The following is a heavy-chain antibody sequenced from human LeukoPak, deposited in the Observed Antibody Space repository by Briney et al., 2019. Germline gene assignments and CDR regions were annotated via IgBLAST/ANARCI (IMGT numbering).Heavy chain of an antibody. D-gene: IGHD3-22*01. J-gene: IGHJ4*02. Sequence: ASVKVSCKASGYTLTSYGISWARQAPGQGLEWMGWISGYNGNTNYEQKVQGRVTMTTDTSTNTAYMELRSLRSDDTAVYYCARDLGSNFYYALDYWGQGTLVTVSS. V-gene: IGHV1-18*01. CDR1: GYTLTSYG. CDR2: ISGYNGNT. CDR3: ARDLGSNFYYALDY.